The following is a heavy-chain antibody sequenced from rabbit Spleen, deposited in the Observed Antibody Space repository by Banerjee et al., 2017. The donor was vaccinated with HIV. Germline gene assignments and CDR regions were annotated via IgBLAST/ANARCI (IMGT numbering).Heavy chain of an antibody. V-gene: IGHV1S45*01. D-gene: IGHD4-1*01. CDR2: INAATGKA. CDR1: GFSFSDRDV. CDR3: ARSGYVGWGGDGDLMGNKL. Sequence: QEQLEESGGGLVKPEGSLTLTCKASGFSFSDRDVMCWVRQAPGKGLEWIACINAATGKAVYASWAKGRFTISKTSSATVSLQMTSLTAADTATYFCARSGYVGWGGDGDLMGNKLWGPGTLVTVS. J-gene: IGHJ4*01.